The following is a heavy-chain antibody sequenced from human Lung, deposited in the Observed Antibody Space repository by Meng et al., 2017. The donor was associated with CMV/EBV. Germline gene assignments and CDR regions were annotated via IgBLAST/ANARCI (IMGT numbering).Heavy chain of an antibody. CDR1: GYSFTSYW. CDR2: IYPGDSDS. CDR3: ARRVRYCSSTNCYTLGFDY. D-gene: IGHD2-2*02. J-gene: IGHJ4*02. Sequence: ESXKISXKASGYSFTSYWIGWVRQMPGKGLEWMGLIYPGDSDSRYSPSFQGQVTISADKSINTAYLQWSSLKASDNAMCYCARRVRYCSSTNCYTLGFDYWGQGXLVTVSS. V-gene: IGHV5-51*01.